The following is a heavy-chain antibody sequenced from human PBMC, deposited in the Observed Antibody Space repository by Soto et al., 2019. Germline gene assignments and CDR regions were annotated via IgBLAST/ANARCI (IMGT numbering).Heavy chain of an antibody. V-gene: IGHV4-59*01. Sequence: QVQLQESGPGLVKPSETLSLTCTVSGGSISSYYWSWIRQPPGKGLEWIGYIYYSGSTNYNASLKSRVTRSVDTSKNQFSLKLSSVTAADTAVYYCASFLRREGYYYMDVWGKGTTVTVSS. D-gene: IGHD1-26*01. J-gene: IGHJ6*03. CDR2: IYYSGST. CDR1: GGSISSYY. CDR3: ASFLRREGYYYMDV.